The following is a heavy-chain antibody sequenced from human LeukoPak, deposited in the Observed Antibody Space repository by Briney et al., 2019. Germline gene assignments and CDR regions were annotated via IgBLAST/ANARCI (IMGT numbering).Heavy chain of an antibody. CDR2: IYYSGST. CDR3: ARTLLDDFWSGYYGGGIDAFDI. D-gene: IGHD3-3*01. J-gene: IGHJ3*02. Sequence: SETLSLTCTVSGGSISSSSYYWGWIRQPPGKGLEWIGSIYYSGSTYYNPSLKSRVTISVDTSKNQFSLKLSSVTAADTAVYYCARTLLDDFWSGYYGGGIDAFDIWGQGTMVTVSS. CDR1: GGSISSSSYY. V-gene: IGHV4-39*07.